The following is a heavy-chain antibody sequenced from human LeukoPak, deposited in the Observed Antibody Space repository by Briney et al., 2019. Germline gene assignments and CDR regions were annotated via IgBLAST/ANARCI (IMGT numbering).Heavy chain of an antibody. V-gene: IGHV1-2*02. J-gene: IGHJ1*01. D-gene: IGHD1-1*01. CDR2: INPNSGGT. Sequence: ASVKVSCKASGYTFTGYYMHWVRQAPGQGLEWMGWINPNSGGTNYAQKFQGRVTMTRDTSISTAYMELSRLRSDDTAVYYCATSRNWNDLDFHHWGQGTLVTVSS. CDR3: ATSRNWNDLDFHH. CDR1: GYTFTGYY.